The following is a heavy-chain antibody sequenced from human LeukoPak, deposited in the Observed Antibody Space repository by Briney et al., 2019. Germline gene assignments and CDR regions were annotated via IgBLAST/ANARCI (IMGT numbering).Heavy chain of an antibody. D-gene: IGHD3-22*01. CDR2: IYYSGSA. J-gene: IGHJ4*02. Sequence: PSETLSLTCTVSGGSISGYHWSWIRQPPGKGLEWIAYIYYSGSANYNPSLKGRVTISVDTSKNQFSLKMSSVTAADTAVYYCARRRDSTGPYFDHWGQGILVTVSS. CDR1: GGSISGYH. CDR3: ARRRDSTGPYFDH. V-gene: IGHV4-59*08.